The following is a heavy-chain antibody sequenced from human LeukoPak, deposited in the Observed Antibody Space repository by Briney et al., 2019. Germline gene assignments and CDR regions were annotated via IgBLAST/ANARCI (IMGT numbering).Heavy chain of an antibody. CDR2: IYYSGST. CDR3: ARLPRGAAANYFGY. J-gene: IGHJ4*02. Sequence: SETLSLTCTVSGGSISSSSYYWGWIRQPPGKGLEWIGSIYYSGSTYYNPSLKSRVTISVDTSKNQFSLKLSSVTAADTAVYYCARLPRGAAANYFGYWGQGTLVTVSS. D-gene: IGHD6-13*01. CDR1: GGSISSSSYY. V-gene: IGHV4-39*01.